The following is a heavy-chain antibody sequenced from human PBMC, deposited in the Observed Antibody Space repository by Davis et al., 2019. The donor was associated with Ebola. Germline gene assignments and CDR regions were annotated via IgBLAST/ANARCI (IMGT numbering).Heavy chain of an antibody. CDR3: ARDGEELLWFGESSRGMDV. J-gene: IGHJ6*02. V-gene: IGHV1-3*01. Sequence: ASVKVSCKASGYTFTSYAMHWLRQAPGQRLEWMGWINAGNGNTKYSQKFQGRVTITRDTPASTAYMELSSLRSEDTAVYYCARDGEELLWFGESSRGMDVWGQGTTVTVSS. CDR2: INAGNGNT. D-gene: IGHD3-10*01. CDR1: GYTFTSYA.